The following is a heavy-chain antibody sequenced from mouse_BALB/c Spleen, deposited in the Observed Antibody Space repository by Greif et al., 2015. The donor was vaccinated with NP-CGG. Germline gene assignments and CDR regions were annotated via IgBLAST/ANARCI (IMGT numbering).Heavy chain of an antibody. CDR2: ISSGSSTI. Sequence: EVMLVESGGGLVQPGGSRKLSCAASGFTFSSFGMHWVRQAPEKGLEWVAYISSGSSTIYYADTVKGRFTISRDNPKNTLFLQMTSLRSEDTAMYYCARYGNYALDYWGQGTTLTVSS. CDR1: GFTFSSFG. V-gene: IGHV5-17*02. CDR3: ARYGNYALDY. D-gene: IGHD2-10*02. J-gene: IGHJ2*01.